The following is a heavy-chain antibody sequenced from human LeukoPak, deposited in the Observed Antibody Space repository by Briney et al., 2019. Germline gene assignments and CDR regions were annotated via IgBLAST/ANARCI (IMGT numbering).Heavy chain of an antibody. CDR3: ASDCSSSRCYDY. J-gene: IGHJ4*02. D-gene: IGHD2-2*01. Sequence: SETLFLTCTVSGVSLSSYYWSWIRQPAGKGLEWIGRIHNSGSTNYNPSLTSRVTMSLDTSNNQFPLNLTSVTAADTAIYYCASDCSSSRCYDYWGQGILVTVSS. V-gene: IGHV4-4*07. CDR1: GVSLSSYY. CDR2: IHNSGST.